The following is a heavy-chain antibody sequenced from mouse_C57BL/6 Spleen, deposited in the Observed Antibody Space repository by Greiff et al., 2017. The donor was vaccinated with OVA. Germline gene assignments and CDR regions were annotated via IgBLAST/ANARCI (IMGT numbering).Heavy chain of an antibody. CDR3: ARSSTHWDYFDY. CDR2: IYPGSGNT. V-gene: IGHV1-76*01. D-gene: IGHD2-1*01. CDR1: GYTFTDYY. Sequence: QVQLQQSGAELVRPGASVKLSCKASGYTFTDYYINWVKQRPGQGLEWIARIYPGSGNTYYNEKFKGKATLTAEKSSSTAYLPLSSLTSEDSAVYFCARSSTHWDYFDYWGQGTTLTVSS. J-gene: IGHJ2*01.